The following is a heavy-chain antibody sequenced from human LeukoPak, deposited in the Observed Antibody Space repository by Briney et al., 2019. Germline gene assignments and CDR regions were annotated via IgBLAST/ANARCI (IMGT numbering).Heavy chain of an antibody. CDR2: VSAYNGNT. CDR3: ARPGVWSGYYHYFDY. D-gene: IGHD3-3*01. CDR1: GYTFTGYG. V-gene: IGHV1-18*01. J-gene: IGHJ4*02. Sequence: ASVKVSCKVSGYTFTGYGISWVRQAPGQGLEWMGWVSAYNGNTNYSQKLQGRATMTTDTSTYTAYMELRSLRSDDTAVYYCARPGVWSGYYHYFDYWGQGTLVTVSS.